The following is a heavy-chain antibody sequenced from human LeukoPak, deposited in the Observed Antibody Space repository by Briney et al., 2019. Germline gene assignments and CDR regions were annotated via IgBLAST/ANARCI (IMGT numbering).Heavy chain of an antibody. CDR3: ARAVLLYGYVVLDY. CDR1: GGSISSGGYY. J-gene: IGHJ4*02. D-gene: IGHD3-16*01. V-gene: IGHV4-31*03. Sequence: SQTLSLTCTVSGGSISSGGYYWSWIRQHPGKGLEWIGYIYYSGSTYYNPSLKSRVTISVDTSKNQFSLKLSSVTAADTAVYYCARAVLLYGYVVLDYWGQGTLVTVSS. CDR2: IYYSGST.